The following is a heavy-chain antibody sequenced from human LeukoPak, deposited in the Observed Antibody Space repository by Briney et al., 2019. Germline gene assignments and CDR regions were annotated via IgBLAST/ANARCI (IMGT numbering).Heavy chain of an antibody. Sequence: ASVKVSCKASGGTFSSYAISWVRQAPGQGLEWMGGFDPEDGETIYAQKFQGRVTMTEDTSTDTAYMELSSLRSEDTAVYYCATDYHFPPHYMDVWGKGTTVTVSS. V-gene: IGHV1-24*01. CDR1: GGTFSSYA. D-gene: IGHD3-3*01. CDR2: FDPEDGET. J-gene: IGHJ6*03. CDR3: ATDYHFPPHYMDV.